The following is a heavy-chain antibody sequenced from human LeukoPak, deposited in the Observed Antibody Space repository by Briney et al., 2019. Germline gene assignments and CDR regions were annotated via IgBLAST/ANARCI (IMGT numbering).Heavy chain of an antibody. CDR3: AKDINGYKWTWYFDL. D-gene: IGHD5-24*01. V-gene: IGHV3-7*03. CDR2: IKQDGSEK. CDR1: GFTFSSYW. J-gene: IGHJ2*01. Sequence: GGSLRLSCAASGFTFSSYWMSWVRQAPGKGLEWVANIKQDGSEKYYVDSVKGRFTISRDNAKNSLYLQMNSLRAEDTALYYCAKDINGYKWTWYFDLWGRGTLVTVSS.